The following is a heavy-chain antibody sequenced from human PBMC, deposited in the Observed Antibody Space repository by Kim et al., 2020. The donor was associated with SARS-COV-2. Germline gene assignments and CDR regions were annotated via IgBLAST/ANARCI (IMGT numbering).Heavy chain of an antibody. V-gene: IGHV4-61*02. Sequence: TNYNPSLKSRVTISVDTSKNQFSLKLSSVTAADTAVYYCAGAVAGTIYGYWGQGTLVTVSS. D-gene: IGHD6-19*01. J-gene: IGHJ4*02. CDR3: AGAVAGTIYGY. CDR2: T.